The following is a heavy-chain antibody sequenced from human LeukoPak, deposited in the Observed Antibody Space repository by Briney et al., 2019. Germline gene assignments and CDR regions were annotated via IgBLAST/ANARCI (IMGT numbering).Heavy chain of an antibody. Sequence: GASVKVSCKASGYTFTSYGISWVRQAPGQGLEWMGWISAYNGNTNYAQKLQGRVTMTTDTSISTAYMELSSLRSEDTAVYYCARKARLAYVEWELPDWGQGTLVTVSS. CDR1: GYTFTSYG. V-gene: IGHV1-18*01. D-gene: IGHD1-26*01. CDR3: ARKARLAYVEWELPD. CDR2: ISAYNGNT. J-gene: IGHJ4*02.